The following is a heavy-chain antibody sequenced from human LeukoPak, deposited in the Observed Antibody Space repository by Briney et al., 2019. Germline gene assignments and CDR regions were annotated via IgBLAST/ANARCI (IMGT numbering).Heavy chain of an antibody. D-gene: IGHD3-22*01. Sequence: SETLSLTCTVSGDFISTYYWSWIRQPPGKGLEWIGYVYYTGSTNYNPSLKGRVTISVDTSKNQFFLKLSSVTAADTAMYYCARASIRYYDSSAYSHWGQGALVTVSS. CDR2: VYYTGST. CDR1: GDFISTYY. CDR3: ARASIRYYDSSAYSH. J-gene: IGHJ4*02. V-gene: IGHV4-59*01.